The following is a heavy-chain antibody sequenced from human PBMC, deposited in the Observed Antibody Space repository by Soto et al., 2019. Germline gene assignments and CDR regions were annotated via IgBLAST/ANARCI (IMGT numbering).Heavy chain of an antibody. V-gene: IGHV4-30-2*01. CDR1: CGSIRRGGYS. J-gene: IGHJ5*02. Sequence: QRQLQESGSGLVKPSQTPSLTCAASCGSIRRGGYSWGWIRQPPGKGLEWIGYSYHSGSTYYNPSLKSRVTISVDRSKNQFSLKLSSGTAADTAVYYCARVPGAWGQGTTVTVSS. CDR3: ARVPGA. CDR2: SYHSGST.